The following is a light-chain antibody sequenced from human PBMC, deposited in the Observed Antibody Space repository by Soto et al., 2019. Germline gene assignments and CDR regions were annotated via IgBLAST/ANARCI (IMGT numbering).Light chain of an antibody. Sequence: EIVVTQSPATLSVSPGKRATLSCRASQSVGNNFAWYQQKPGQAPRLLIFATSTRATGVPAMFSGSGSGTEFTLTISSLQSEDFAVYYCQQYGDWPLTFGGGAKVEIE. CDR1: QSVGNN. CDR2: ATS. J-gene: IGKJ4*01. CDR3: QQYGDWPLT. V-gene: IGKV3-15*01.